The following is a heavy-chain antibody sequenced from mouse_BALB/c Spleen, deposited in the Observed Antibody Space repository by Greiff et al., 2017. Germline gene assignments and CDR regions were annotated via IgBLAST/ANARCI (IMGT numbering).Heavy chain of an antibody. CDR1: GYTFTDYN. Sequence: EVKLMESGPELVKPGASVKISCKASGYTFTDYNMHWVKQSHGKSLEWIGYIYPYNGGTGYNQKFKSKATLTVDNSSSTAYMELRSLTSEDSAVYYCARGGSSYGAWFAYWGQGTLVTVSA. CDR3: ARGGSSYGAWFAY. V-gene: IGHV1S29*02. CDR2: IYPYNGGT. J-gene: IGHJ3*01. D-gene: IGHD1-1*01.